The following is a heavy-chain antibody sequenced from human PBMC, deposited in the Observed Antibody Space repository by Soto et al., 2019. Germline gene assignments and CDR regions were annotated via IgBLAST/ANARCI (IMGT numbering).Heavy chain of an antibody. Sequence: QVQLVQSGAEVKKPGSSVKVSCNASGCTFSNYALSWVRQAPGQGLEWMGDIIPIFGTTTNAQKFQGRVTITADEATSTAYMELSSLKSEDTAVYYCASRGGRDYYDTSGYGWGQGTLVTVSS. V-gene: IGHV1-69*12. D-gene: IGHD3-22*01. J-gene: IGHJ1*01. CDR1: GCTFSNYA. CDR3: ASRGGRDYYDTSGYG. CDR2: IIPIFGTT.